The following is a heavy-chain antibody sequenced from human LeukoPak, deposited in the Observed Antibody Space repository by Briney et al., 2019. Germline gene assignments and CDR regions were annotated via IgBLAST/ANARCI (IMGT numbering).Heavy chain of an antibody. CDR3: ARYPQINSWYAPDYYFDY. Sequence: GGSLRLSCAASGFTFSSYSMNWVRQAPGKGLEWVSSISSSSSYIYYADSVKGRFTISRDNAKNSLYLQMNSLRAEDTAVYYCARYPQINSWYAPDYYFDYWGQGTLVTVSS. J-gene: IGHJ4*02. D-gene: IGHD6-13*01. V-gene: IGHV3-21*01. CDR1: GFTFSSYS. CDR2: ISSSSSYI.